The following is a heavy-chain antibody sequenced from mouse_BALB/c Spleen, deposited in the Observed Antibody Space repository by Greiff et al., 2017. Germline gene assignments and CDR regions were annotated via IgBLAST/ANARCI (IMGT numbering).Heavy chain of an antibody. Sequence: EVHLVESGGGLVKPGGSLKLSCAASGFTFSSYAMSWVRQTPEKRLEWVASISSGGSTYYPDSVKGRFTISRDNARNILYLQMTSLRSEDTAMYYCARSPRGWYFDVWGAGTTVTVSS. CDR3: ARSPRGWYFDV. J-gene: IGHJ1*01. CDR1: GFTFSSYA. V-gene: IGHV5-6-5*01. CDR2: ISSGGST.